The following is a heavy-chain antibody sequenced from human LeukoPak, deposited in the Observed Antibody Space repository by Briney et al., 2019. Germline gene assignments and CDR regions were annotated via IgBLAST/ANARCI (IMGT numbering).Heavy chain of an antibody. CDR3: ARGASSEGNFDY. D-gene: IGHD1-26*01. J-gene: IGHJ4*02. V-gene: IGHV4-38-2*01. CDR2: IYHSGST. CDR1: GYSISSGYY. Sequence: PSETLSLTCAVSGYSISSGYYWGWIRPPPGKGVEWIGSIYHSGSTYYNPSLKSRVTISVDTSKNQFSLKLSSVTASDTAVYYCARGASSEGNFDYWGQGTLVTVSS.